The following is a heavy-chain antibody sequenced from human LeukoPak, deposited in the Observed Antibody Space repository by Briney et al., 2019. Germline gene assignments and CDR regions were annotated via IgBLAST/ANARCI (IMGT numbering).Heavy chain of an antibody. CDR1: GFTFNSYA. J-gene: IGHJ6*04. V-gene: IGHV3-64D*06. D-gene: IGHD2-2*01. CDR3: VKGYCSSTSCYGYSYYGMDV. Sequence: GGSLRLSCSASGFTFNSYAMHWVRQAPGKGLEYVSAISSNGGSTYYADSVKGSFTISRDNSKNTLYLQMSSLRAEDTAVYYCVKGYCSSTSCYGYSYYGMDVWGKGPTVTVSS. CDR2: ISSNGGST.